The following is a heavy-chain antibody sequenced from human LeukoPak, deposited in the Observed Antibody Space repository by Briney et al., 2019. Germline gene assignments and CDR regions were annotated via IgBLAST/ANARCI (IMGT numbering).Heavy chain of an antibody. CDR2: IRYDGGET. J-gene: IGHJ4*02. V-gene: IGHV3-30*02. D-gene: IGHD2-21*01. CDR3: AKDGDDCIDY. CDR1: GFTFNRRG. Sequence: GGSLRLSCAASGFTFNRRGMHWVRQAPGKGLVWVAFIRYDGGETFYADFVKGRFTISRDNSKNTLSLQLNTLRPEDTALYYCAKDGDDCIDYWGQGTLVTVSS.